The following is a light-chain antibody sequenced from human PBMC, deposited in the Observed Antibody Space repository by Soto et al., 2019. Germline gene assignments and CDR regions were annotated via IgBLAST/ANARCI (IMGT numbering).Light chain of an antibody. Sequence: DIQMTQSPSTLSGSVGDRDTITCRASQTISSWLAWYQQKPGKAPKLLIYKASTLKSGVPSRFSGSGSGTEFTLTISSLQPYDFATYFCQHYNSYSEAFGQGTKVDIK. CDR1: QTISSW. V-gene: IGKV1-5*03. CDR3: QHYNSYSEA. J-gene: IGKJ1*01. CDR2: KAS.